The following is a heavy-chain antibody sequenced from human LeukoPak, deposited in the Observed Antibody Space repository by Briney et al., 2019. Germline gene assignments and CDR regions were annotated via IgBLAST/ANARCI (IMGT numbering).Heavy chain of an antibody. CDR1: GFTFSSYG. J-gene: IGHJ4*02. D-gene: IGHD3-10*01. V-gene: IGHV3-23*01. CDR2: ISGSGGST. Sequence: PGGSLRLSCAASGFTFSSYGMSWVRQAPGKGLEWVSAISGSGGSTYYADSVKGRFTISRDNSKNTLYLQMNSLRAEDTAVYYCAKGRGITMVRGVIIPPPGFDYWGQGTLLTVSS. CDR3: AKGRGITMVRGVIIPPPGFDY.